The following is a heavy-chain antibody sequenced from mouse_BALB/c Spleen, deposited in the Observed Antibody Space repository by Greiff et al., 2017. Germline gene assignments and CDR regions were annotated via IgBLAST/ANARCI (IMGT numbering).Heavy chain of an antibody. CDR2: ISSGGSYT. CDR3: ARKYYGSSYAMDY. V-gene: IGHV5-6*01. D-gene: IGHD1-1*01. J-gene: IGHJ3*01. Sequence: EVMLVESGGDLVKPGGSLKLSCAASGFTFSSYGMSWVRQTPDKRLEWVATISSGGSYTYYPDSVKGRFTISRDNAKNTLYLQMSSLKSEDTAMYYCARKYYGSSYAMDYWGQGTLVTVSA. CDR1: GFTFSSYG.